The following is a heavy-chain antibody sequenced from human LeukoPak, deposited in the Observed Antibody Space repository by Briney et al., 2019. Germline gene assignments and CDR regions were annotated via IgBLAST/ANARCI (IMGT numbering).Heavy chain of an antibody. J-gene: IGHJ6*03. CDR3: MRGSIAYYYMDV. CDR1: GGSFSGNC. Sequence: SETLSLTCAVYGGSFSGNCWSWIRQPPGKGLEWIGEINHSGSTNYNPSLKSRVTISVDTSKNQFSLKLSSVTAADTAVYYCMRGSIAYYYMDVWGKGTTVTISS. D-gene: IGHD3-22*01. V-gene: IGHV4-34*01. CDR2: INHSGST.